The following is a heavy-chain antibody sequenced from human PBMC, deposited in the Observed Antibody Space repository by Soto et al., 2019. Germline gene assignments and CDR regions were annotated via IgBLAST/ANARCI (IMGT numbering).Heavy chain of an antibody. Sequence: SDTLSLTCTVSGGSISSYYWSWIRQPPGKGLEWIGYIYYSGSTNYNPSLKSRVTISVDTSKNQFSLKPSSVTAADTAVYYCARHPTVGDFWSGPFYYYYGMDVWGQGTTVTVS. CDR2: IYYSGST. J-gene: IGHJ6*02. D-gene: IGHD3-3*01. CDR3: ARHPTVGDFWSGPFYYYYGMDV. CDR1: GGSISSYY. V-gene: IGHV4-59*08.